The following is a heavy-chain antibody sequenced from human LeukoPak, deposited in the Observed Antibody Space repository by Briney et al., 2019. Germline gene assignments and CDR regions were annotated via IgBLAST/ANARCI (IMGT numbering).Heavy chain of an antibody. CDR1: GFTFSTYW. CDR2: IKQDGSEK. V-gene: IGHV3-7*01. CDR3: AKEPVN. J-gene: IGHJ4*02. Sequence: GGSLRLSCAASGFTFSTYWMTWVRQAPGKGLEWVANIKQDGSEKYFVDSVKGRFTISRDNSKNTLYLQMNSLRAEDTAVYYCAKEPVNWGQGTLVTVSS. D-gene: IGHD2/OR15-2a*01.